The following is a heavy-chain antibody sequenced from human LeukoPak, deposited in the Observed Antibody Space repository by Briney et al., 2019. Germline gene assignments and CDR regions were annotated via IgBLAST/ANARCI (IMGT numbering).Heavy chain of an antibody. V-gene: IGHV3-13*01. D-gene: IGHD3-10*01. Sequence: GSLRLSCAASGFTFSSYDMHWVRQATGKGLEWVSAIGTAGDTYYPGSVKGRFTISRENAKNSLYLQMNSLRAGDTAVYYCARAGWFGELPDYWGQGTLVTVSS. CDR1: GFTFSSYD. J-gene: IGHJ4*02. CDR3: ARAGWFGELPDY. CDR2: IGTAGDT.